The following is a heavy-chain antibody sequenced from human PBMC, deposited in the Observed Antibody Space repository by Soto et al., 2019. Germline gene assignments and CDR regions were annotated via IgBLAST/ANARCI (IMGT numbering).Heavy chain of an antibody. CDR2: ISYDGSNK. CDR1: GFTFSSYG. J-gene: IGHJ4*02. CDR3: AKDAAVVVTAADY. D-gene: IGHD2-21*02. V-gene: IGHV3-30*18. Sequence: QVQLVESGGGVVQPGRSLRLSCAASGFTFSSYGMHWFRQAPGKGLEWVAVISYDGSNKYYADSVKGRFTISRDNSKNTLYLQMNSLRAEDTAVYYCAKDAAVVVTAADYWGQGTLVTVSS.